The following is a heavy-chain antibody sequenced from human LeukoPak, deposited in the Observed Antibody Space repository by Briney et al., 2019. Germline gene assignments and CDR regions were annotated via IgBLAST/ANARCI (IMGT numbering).Heavy chain of an antibody. V-gene: IGHV3-23*01. CDR3: AKAARDTCFGVVITHEFDY. Sequence: GGSLRLSCAASGFTFSSYAMSWVRQAPGKGLEWVSAISGSGGSTYYADPVKGRFTISRDNSTNTLYLQMNSLRAEDTAVYYSAKAARDTCFGVVITHEFDYWGQGTLVTVSS. CDR1: GFTFSSYA. CDR2: ISGSGGST. D-gene: IGHD3-3*01. J-gene: IGHJ4*02.